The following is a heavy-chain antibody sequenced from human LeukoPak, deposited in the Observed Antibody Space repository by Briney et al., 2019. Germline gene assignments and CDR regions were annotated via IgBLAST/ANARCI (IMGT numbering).Heavy chain of an antibody. CDR1: GGSISSGDYY. V-gene: IGHV4-39*01. D-gene: IGHD3-3*01. CDR3: ARQETSITIFGVVSYSKPFDY. Sequence: PSETLSLTCTVSGGSISSGDYYWSWIRQPPGKGLEWIGSIYYSGSTYYNPSLKSRVTISVDTSKNQFSLKLSSVTAADTAVYYCARQETSITIFGVVSYSKPFDYWGQGTLVTVSS. CDR2: IYYSGST. J-gene: IGHJ4*02.